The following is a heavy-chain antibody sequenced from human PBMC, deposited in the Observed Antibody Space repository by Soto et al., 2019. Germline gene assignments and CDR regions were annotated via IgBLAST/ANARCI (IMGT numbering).Heavy chain of an antibody. CDR1: GDSVSSTSTA. V-gene: IGHV6-1*01. Sequence: SQTLSLTCAISGDSVSSTSTAWSWIRQSPSRGLEWLGRTYYRSKWYSDYAVSVKSRITINPDTSKNQFSLQLNSVTPEDTAVYYCARGSYYSGWVWGQGTLVTVSS. D-gene: IGHD6-19*01. J-gene: IGHJ4*02. CDR3: ARGSYYSGWV. CDR2: TYYRSKWYS.